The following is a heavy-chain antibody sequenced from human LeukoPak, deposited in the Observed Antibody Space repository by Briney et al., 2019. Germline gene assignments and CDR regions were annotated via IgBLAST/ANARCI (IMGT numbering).Heavy chain of an antibody. CDR1: GFTFDDYG. CDR3: ARANYGYYFGY. V-gene: IGHV3-20*04. CDR2: INWNGGST. Sequence: GGSLRLSCAASGFTFDDYGMSWVRHAPGKGLEWVSGINWNGGSTGYADSVKGRFTISRDNAKNSLYLQMNSLRAEDTALYYCARANYGYYFGYWGQGTLVTVSS. D-gene: IGHD4-17*01. J-gene: IGHJ4*02.